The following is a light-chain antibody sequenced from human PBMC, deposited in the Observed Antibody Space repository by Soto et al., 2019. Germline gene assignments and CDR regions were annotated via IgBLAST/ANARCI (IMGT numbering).Light chain of an antibody. CDR2: EAS. CDR3: QQTRSYPST. CDR1: QDINSY. V-gene: IGKV1-9*01. J-gene: IGKJ4*01. Sequence: DIQMTQSPSTLSASVGDRVTITCRASQDINSYLAWYQQKPGKAPNLLIYEASILQRGVPSRFSGSISGTDFTLTISSLQAEDFATYYCQQTRSYPSTFGRGTKVDIK.